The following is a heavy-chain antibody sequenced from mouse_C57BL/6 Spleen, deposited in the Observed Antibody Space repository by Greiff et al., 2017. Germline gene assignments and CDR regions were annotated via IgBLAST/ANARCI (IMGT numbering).Heavy chain of an antibody. CDR2: IHPNSGST. V-gene: IGHV1-64*01. D-gene: IGHD2-10*02. J-gene: IGHJ4*01. CDR1: GYTFTSYW. Sequence: VQLQQPGAELVKPGASVKLSCKASGYTFTSYWMHWVKQRPGQGLEWIGMIHPNSGSTNYNEKFKGKATFTADTSSNTAYMQLSSLTTEDSAIYYCARYPLYDSYAMDYWGQGTSVTVSS. CDR3: ARYPLYDSYAMDY.